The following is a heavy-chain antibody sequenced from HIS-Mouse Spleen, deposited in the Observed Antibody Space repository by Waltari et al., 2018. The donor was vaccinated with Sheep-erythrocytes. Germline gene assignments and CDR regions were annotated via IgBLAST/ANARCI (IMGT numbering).Heavy chain of an antibody. CDR3: ALSVDLAGAFDI. Sequence: QVQLQQWGAGLLKPSETLSLTCAVYGGSFSGYYWSWIRQPPGKGLEWIGEINHSGSTNNNRSLKSRVTLSVDTSKNQFSLKLSSVTAADTAVYYCALSVDLAGAFDIWGQGTMVTVSS. J-gene: IGHJ3*02. D-gene: IGHD6-19*01. CDR2: INHSGST. V-gene: IGHV4-34*01. CDR1: GGSFSGYY.